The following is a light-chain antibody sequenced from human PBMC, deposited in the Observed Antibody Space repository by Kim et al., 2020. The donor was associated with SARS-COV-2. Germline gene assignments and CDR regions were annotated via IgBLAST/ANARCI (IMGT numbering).Light chain of an antibody. J-gene: IGLJ3*02. CDR3: CSYANGGTWV. CDR2: GDN. V-gene: IGLV2-23*01. CDR1: NNDIGSHDL. Sequence: GQSITISCSGTNNDIGSHDLVSWYQHHPGTAPKLVIYGDNQRPSGVSSRFSGSKSGNTAYLTISGLQPEDEADYYCCSYANGGTWVFGGGTQLTVL.